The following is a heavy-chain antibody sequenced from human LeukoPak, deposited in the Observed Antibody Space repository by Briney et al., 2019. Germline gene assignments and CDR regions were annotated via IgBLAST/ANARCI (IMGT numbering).Heavy chain of an antibody. D-gene: IGHD3-3*01. CDR2: INTNTGNP. V-gene: IGHV7-4-1*02. CDR3: ARDMTYYDFWSGYYNYYYYGMDV. CDR1: GYTFTSYA. Sequence: GASVKVSCKASGYTFTSYAMNWVRQAPGQGLEWMGWINTNTGNPTYARGFTRRFVFSLDTSVSTAYLQISSLKAEDTAVYYCARDMTYYDFWSGYYNYYYYGMDVWGQGTTVTVSS. J-gene: IGHJ6*02.